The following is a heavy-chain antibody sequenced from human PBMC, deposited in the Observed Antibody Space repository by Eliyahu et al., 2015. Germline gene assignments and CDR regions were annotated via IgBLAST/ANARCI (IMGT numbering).Heavy chain of an antibody. J-gene: IGHJ5*02. CDR1: XXXXSSYY. CDR2: IXYRGST. Sequence: QVQLQESGPGLVKPSETLSLXCXVXXXXXSSYYWSWIRQPPGKGLEWIGYIXYRGSTNYNPSLKSRVTISVDTSKNQFSLKLSSVTAADTAVYYCARAHFQQLGVWFDPWGQGTLVTVSS. V-gene: IGHV4-59*01. CDR3: ARAHFQQLGVWFDP. D-gene: IGHD6-6*01.